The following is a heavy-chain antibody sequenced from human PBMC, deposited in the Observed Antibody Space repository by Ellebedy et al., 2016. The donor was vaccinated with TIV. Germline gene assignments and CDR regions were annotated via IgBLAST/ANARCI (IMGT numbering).Heavy chain of an antibody. CDR3: ARGRYCSGGSCYSSPLL. D-gene: IGHD2-15*01. CDR2: INYSGST. Sequence: SETLSLTCTVSDGSFSGYYWSWIRQPPGKGLEWIGEINYSGSTNYNPSLKSRVTISVDTSKNQFSLKLSSVTAADTAVYYCARGRYCSGGSCYSSPLLWGQGTLVTVSS. CDR1: DGSFSGYY. J-gene: IGHJ4*02. V-gene: IGHV4-34*01.